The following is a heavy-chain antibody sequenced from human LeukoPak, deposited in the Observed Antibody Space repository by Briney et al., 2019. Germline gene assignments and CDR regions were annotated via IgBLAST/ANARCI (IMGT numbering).Heavy chain of an antibody. J-gene: IGHJ6*03. V-gene: IGHV3-48*01. CDR2: ISSSSSTI. Sequence: GGSLRLSCAASGSTFSSYSMNWVRQAPGKGLEWVSYISSSSSTIYYADSVKGLFTISRDNAKNSLYLQMNSLRAEDTAVYYCARVLVPGHYYMDVWGKGTTVTVSS. CDR1: GSTFSSYS. CDR3: ARVLVPGHYYMDV.